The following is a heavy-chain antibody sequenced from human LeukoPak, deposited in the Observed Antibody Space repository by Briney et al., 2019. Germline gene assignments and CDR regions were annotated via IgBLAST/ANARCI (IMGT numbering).Heavy chain of an antibody. Sequence: SETLSLTCTVSGGSFTNTNYYWAWIRQPRGEGVEGIGSVYHSGITYYTPPLKSRVSISVDTSKNHFSLKVTSVTAADTAVYYCAREWQYQFDSWGQGSMVTVSS. D-gene: IGHD4-11*01. V-gene: IGHV4-39*07. J-gene: IGHJ4*02. CDR3: AREWQYQFDS. CDR1: GGSFTNTNYY. CDR2: VYHSGIT.